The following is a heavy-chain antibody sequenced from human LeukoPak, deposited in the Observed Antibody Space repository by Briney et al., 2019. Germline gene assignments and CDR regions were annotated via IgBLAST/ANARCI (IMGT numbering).Heavy chain of an antibody. D-gene: IGHD3-22*01. CDR1: GGSISSYY. Sequence: SSETLSLTCTVSGGSISSYYWSWIRQPPGKGLEWIGYIYYSGSTNYNPSLKSRVTISVDTSKNQFSLNLRSVTAADMAVYYCARRRGYYDTTGYTQDWYFDLWGRGTLVTVSS. J-gene: IGHJ2*01. CDR3: ARRRGYYDTTGYTQDWYFDL. CDR2: IYYSGST. V-gene: IGHV4-59*08.